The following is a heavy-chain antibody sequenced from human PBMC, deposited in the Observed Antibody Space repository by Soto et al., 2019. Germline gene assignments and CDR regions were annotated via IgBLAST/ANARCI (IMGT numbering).Heavy chain of an antibody. Sequence: SCKASGYSFTGYYRTWIRQAPGKGLEWLSYISTSSSYTNYADSVKGRFTISRDNAMNSLYLQMNSLRAEDTAVYYCARLRLTGYFDYWGQGTLVTVSS. V-gene: IGHV3-11*03. J-gene: IGHJ4*02. CDR2: ISTSSSYT. CDR1: GYSFTGYY. CDR3: ARLRLTGYFDY.